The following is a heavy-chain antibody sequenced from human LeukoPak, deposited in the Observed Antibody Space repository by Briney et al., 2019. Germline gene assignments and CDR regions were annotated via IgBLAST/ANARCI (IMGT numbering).Heavy chain of an antibody. V-gene: IGHV3-74*01. Sequence: GGSPRLSCAASGFTFSSHWVHWVRQAPGKGLVWVSSINNDGGLTTYADSVKGRFTITRDNAKNTVYLQMNSLSAEDTAVYYCVRGQVTFDSWGQGTLVTVSS. CDR2: INNDGGLT. CDR1: GFTFSSHW. CDR3: VRGQVTFDS. D-gene: IGHD2-21*02. J-gene: IGHJ4*02.